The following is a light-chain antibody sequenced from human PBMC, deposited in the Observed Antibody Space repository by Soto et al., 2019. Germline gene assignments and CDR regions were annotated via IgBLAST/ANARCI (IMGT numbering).Light chain of an antibody. Sequence: QSALTQPASVSGSPGQSITIPCTGTSSDIGAYYYISWYQQHPGKAPKVMISDVSSRPSGVSNRYSGSKSGNTASLTISGLQAEDEADYYCCSYTTSSTYVFGTGTKVTVL. CDR1: SSDIGAYYY. V-gene: IGLV2-14*01. J-gene: IGLJ1*01. CDR3: CSYTTSSTYV. CDR2: DVS.